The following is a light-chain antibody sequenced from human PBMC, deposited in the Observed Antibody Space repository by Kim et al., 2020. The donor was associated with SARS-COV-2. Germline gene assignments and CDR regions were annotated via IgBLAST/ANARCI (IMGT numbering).Light chain of an antibody. CDR1: NNDVGGFDF. Sequence: GQSITISCTGTNNDVGGFDFVSWYQQHPGKVPKLIIYDVTNRPSGVSNRFSASKSDNTASLTISGLQAEDEADYYCSSYTRASTVMFGGGAQLTVL. J-gene: IGLJ3*02. V-gene: IGLV2-14*03. CDR3: SSYTRASTVM. CDR2: DVT.